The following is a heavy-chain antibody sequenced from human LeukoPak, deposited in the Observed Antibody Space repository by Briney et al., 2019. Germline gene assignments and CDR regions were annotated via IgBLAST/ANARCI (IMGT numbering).Heavy chain of an antibody. CDR3: ASTAAADHY. J-gene: IGHJ4*02. V-gene: IGHV3-30*04. CDR1: GFTFSSYE. D-gene: IGHD6-13*01. CDR2: ISYDGSNK. Sequence: GGSLRLSCAASGFTFSSYEMNWVRQAPGKGLEWVAVISYDGSNKYYADSVKGRFTISRDNSKNTLYLQMNSLRAEDTAVYYCASTAAADHYWGQGTLVTVSS.